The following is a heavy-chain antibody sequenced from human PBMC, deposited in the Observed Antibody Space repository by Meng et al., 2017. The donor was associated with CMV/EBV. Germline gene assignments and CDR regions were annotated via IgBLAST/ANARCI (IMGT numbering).Heavy chain of an antibody. CDR1: GFTFSTYT. CDR3: AKGHSDTVTAPDY. CDR2: IRGSGGGI. D-gene: IGHD2-21*02. Sequence: CAAYGFTFSTYTMTWVRQVPGRGLEWVSRIRGSGGGIYYADSVKGRFTISRDNSKNILYLQMNSLRAEDSAVYYCAKGHSDTVTAPDYWGQGTLVTVSS. J-gene: IGHJ4*02. V-gene: IGHV3-23*01.